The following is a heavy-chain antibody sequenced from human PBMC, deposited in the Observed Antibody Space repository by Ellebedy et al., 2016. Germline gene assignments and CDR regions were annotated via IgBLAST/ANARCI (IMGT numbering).Heavy chain of an antibody. Sequence: GGSLRLSCKASGYSFTNYWIGWVRQMPGKGLEWMGIIYPGDSDTRYSPSFQGQVTISADKSISTAYLQWSSLKASDTAMYYCARPYYHDGNGYYYESAADSDIWGQGTMVTVSS. V-gene: IGHV5-51*01. J-gene: IGHJ3*02. D-gene: IGHD3-22*01. CDR3: ARPYYHDGNGYYYESAADSDI. CDR2: IYPGDSDT. CDR1: GYSFTNYW.